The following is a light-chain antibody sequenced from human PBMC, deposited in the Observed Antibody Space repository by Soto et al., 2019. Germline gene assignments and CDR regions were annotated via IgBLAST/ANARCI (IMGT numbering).Light chain of an antibody. CDR3: QQYGT. CDR1: QSISSW. Sequence: DIQMTQSPSTLSASVGDRDTITCRASQSISSWLAWYQQKPGKAPKLLIYKASSLESGVPSRFSGSGSGTEFTLTISSLQPDDFATYYCQQYGTFGQGTKVEIK. CDR2: KAS. V-gene: IGKV1-5*03. J-gene: IGKJ1*01.